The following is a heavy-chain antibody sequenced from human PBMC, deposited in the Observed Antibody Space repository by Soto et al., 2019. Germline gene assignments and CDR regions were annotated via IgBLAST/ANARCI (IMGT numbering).Heavy chain of an antibody. D-gene: IGHD3-10*01. Sequence: EVQLVESGGGLVQPGGSLRLSCAASGFTFSSYSMNWVRQAPGKGLEWVSYISSSSSTIYYADSVKGRFTISRDNAKNSLYLQMNSLRAEDTAVYYCAKDPGGTVYWYFDLWGRGTLVTVSS. V-gene: IGHV3-48*01. CDR1: GFTFSSYS. CDR2: ISSSSSTI. J-gene: IGHJ2*01. CDR3: AKDPGGTVYWYFDL.